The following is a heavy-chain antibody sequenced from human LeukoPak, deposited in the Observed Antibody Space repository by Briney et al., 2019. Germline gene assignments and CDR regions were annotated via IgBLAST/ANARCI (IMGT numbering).Heavy chain of an antibody. CDR1: GGSISSYY. V-gene: IGHV4-59*01. Sequence: SETLSLTCTVSGGSISSYYWSWIRQPPGKGLEWIGYIYYSGSTNYNPSLKSRVTISVDTSKNQFSLELSSVTAADTAVYYCARYSGNTQTFDYWGQGTLVTVSS. CDR3: ARYSGNTQTFDY. D-gene: IGHD6-19*01. J-gene: IGHJ4*02. CDR2: IYYSGST.